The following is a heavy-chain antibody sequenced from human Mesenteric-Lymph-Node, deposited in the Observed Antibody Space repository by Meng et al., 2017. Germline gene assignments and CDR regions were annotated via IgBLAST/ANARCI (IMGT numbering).Heavy chain of an antibody. CDR1: GFTVSSNY. CDR2: IYSGGST. Sequence: GESLKISCAASGFTVSSNYMSWVRQAPGKGLEWVSVIYSGGSTYYADSVKGRFTISRDNAKNSLYLQMNSLRAEDTAVYYCARSYWGGDCYSARAPQSGRPNYYYYGMDVWGQGTTVTVSS. J-gene: IGHJ6*02. D-gene: IGHD2-21*02. V-gene: IGHV3-66*01. CDR3: ARSYWGGDCYSARAPQSGRPNYYYYGMDV.